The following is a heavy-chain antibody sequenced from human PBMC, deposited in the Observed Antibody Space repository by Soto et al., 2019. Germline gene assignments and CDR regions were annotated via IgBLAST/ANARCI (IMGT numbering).Heavy chain of an antibody. D-gene: IGHD6-13*01. CDR3: AKAGSSSWKTPRYYYYYGMDV. CDR1: GFTFSSYA. J-gene: IGHJ6*02. CDR2: ISGSGGST. Sequence: EVQLLESGGGLVQPGGSLRLSCAASGFTFSSYAMSWVRQAPGKGLEWVSAISGSGGSTYYADSVKGRFTISRDNSKNTLYLQMNSLRAEDTAVYYCAKAGSSSWKTPRYYYYYGMDVWGQGTTVTVSS. V-gene: IGHV3-23*01.